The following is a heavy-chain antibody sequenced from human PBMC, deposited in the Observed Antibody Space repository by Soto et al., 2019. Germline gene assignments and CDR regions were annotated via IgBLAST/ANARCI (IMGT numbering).Heavy chain of an antibody. Sequence: QLQLQESGPGLVKPSQTLSLTCAVSGVSISNGGYYWSWIRQHPGKGLEWIGSIYFSGSTYYNPSVTSRVTISVDTPKTQCSLKLSSVTSADTAVYYCARDRHSQQPNHRWVGGYMDVWGKGTTVTVSS. J-gene: IGHJ6*03. V-gene: IGHV4-31*11. D-gene: IGHD6-13*01. CDR2: IYFSGST. CDR1: GVSISNGGYY. CDR3: ARDRHSQQPNHRWVGGYMDV.